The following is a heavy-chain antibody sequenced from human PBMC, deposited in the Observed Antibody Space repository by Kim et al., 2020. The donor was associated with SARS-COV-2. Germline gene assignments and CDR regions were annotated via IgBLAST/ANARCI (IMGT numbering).Heavy chain of an antibody. V-gene: IGHV4-34*01. J-gene: IGHJ4*02. CDR3: ARVSTIFGVVIIANNYFDY. D-gene: IGHD3-3*01. CDR2: INHSRST. Sequence: SETLSLTCAVYGGSFSGYYWSWIRQPPGKGLEWIGEINHSRSTNYNPSLKSRVTISVDTSKNQFSLKLSSVTAADTAVYYCARVSTIFGVVIIANNYFDYWGQGTLVTVSS. CDR1: GGSFSGYY.